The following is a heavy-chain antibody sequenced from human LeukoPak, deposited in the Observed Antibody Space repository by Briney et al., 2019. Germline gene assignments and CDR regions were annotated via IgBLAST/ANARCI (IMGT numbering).Heavy chain of an antibody. Sequence: GGSLRPSCAASGFPFSNYWMNWVRQAPGNALEWVAYIRKDGSERYYVDSVKGRFTISRDNARNSLYLQMNSLRADDTAVYYCARHTSGQPFDYWGQGTLVTVSS. CDR3: ARHTSGQPFDY. CDR2: IRKDGSER. D-gene: IGHD6-19*01. J-gene: IGHJ4*02. CDR1: GFPFSNYW. V-gene: IGHV3-7*03.